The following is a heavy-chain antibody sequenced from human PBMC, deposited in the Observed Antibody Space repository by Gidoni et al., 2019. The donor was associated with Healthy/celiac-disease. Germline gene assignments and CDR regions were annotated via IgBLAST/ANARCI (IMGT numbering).Heavy chain of an antibody. D-gene: IGHD5-12*01. CDR3: ARGSSIGATIPAEYFQH. CDR2: IKHRGST. J-gene: IGHJ1*01. CDR1: GGSFSGYY. Sequence: QVQLQQWGAGLLKPSETLSLTSALYGGSFSGYYWSWIRQPPGKGLEWIWEIKHRGSTNYNPSLKSRVTISVDTSKNQFSLKLSSVTAADTAVYYCARGSSIGATIPAEYFQHWGQGTLVTVSS. V-gene: IGHV4-34*01.